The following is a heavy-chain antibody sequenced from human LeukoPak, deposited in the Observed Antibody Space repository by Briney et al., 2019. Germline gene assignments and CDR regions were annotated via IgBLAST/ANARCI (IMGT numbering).Heavy chain of an antibody. CDR2: ISYDGSNK. J-gene: IGHJ4*02. D-gene: IGHD1-26*01. Sequence: PGGSLRLSCAASGFTFSSYAMHWVRQAPGKGLEGVAVISYDGSNKYYADSVKGGFTISRDNSKNTLYLQMNSLRAEDTAVYYCARESLIVGATQSFAYWGQGTLVTVSS. CDR3: ARESLIVGATQSFAY. V-gene: IGHV3-30-3*01. CDR1: GFTFSSYA.